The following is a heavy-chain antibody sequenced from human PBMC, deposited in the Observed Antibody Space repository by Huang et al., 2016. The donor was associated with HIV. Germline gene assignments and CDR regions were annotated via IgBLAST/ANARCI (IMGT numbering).Heavy chain of an antibody. J-gene: IGHJ4*02. V-gene: IGHV3-74*01. CDR2: MKSDGSTT. D-gene: IGHD3-22*01. CDR3: ARETYYSDRSGYSKGIDY. CDR1: GFTFSSYW. Sequence: EVQLVESGGGLVQPGGSLRLSCAASGFTFSSYWLHWVRQAPGKGLVWGSGMKSDGSTTSDADSVKGRFTISRDNARNTLYLQVNNLRAEDTAVYYCARETYYSDRSGYSKGIDYWGQGTLVTVSS.